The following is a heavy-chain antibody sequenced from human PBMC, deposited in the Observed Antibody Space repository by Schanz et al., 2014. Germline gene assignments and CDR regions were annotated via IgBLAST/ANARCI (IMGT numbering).Heavy chain of an antibody. J-gene: IGHJ4*02. CDR3: VRVSFADPRLYRGMDRDIDY. Sequence: EVQLLESGGGLVQPGGSLRLSCAASGFTFTNYAMSWVRQAPGKGLEWVSSISSGGGSTYYADSLKGRLTISRDDAKKSMYLQMNNLRAEDTAVYYCVRVSFADPRLYRGMDRDIDYWGQGTLVTVSS. D-gene: IGHD5-18*01. V-gene: IGHV3-23*01. CDR2: ISSGGGST. CDR1: GFTFTNYA.